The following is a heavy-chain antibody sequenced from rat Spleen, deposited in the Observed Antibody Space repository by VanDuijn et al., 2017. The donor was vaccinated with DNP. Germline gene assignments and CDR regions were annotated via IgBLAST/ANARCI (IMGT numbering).Heavy chain of an antibody. CDR1: GFAFSNSD. D-gene: IGHD1-1*01. CDR2: ISGGGST. V-gene: IGHV2S12*01. CDR3: GRHYTY. Sequence: VQLVESGGGLVQPGRSMKLSCAASGFAFSNSDMAWVRQAPTKGLEWIAAISGGGSTYYNSVLKSRLSISRDTSKSQVFLKMNSLQTEDTAMYFCGRHYTYWGRGVMVTVSS. J-gene: IGHJ2*01.